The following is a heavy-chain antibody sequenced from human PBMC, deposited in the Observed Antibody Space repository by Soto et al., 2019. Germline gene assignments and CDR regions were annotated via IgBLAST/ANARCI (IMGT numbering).Heavy chain of an antibody. D-gene: IGHD1-1*01. CDR3: ARHPGGGEGNYYYGMDV. V-gene: IGHV5-51*01. CDR1: GYSFTSYW. Sequence: PGESLKISCKGSGYSFTSYWIGWVRQMPGKGLEWMGIIYPGDSDTRYSPSFQGQVTISADKSISTPYLHWSSLKASDTAMYYCARHPGGGEGNYYYGMDVWGQGTTVTVSS. CDR2: IYPGDSDT. J-gene: IGHJ6*02.